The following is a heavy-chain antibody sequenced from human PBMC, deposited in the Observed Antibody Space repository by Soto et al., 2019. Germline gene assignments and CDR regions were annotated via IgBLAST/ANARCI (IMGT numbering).Heavy chain of an antibody. V-gene: IGHV4-59*01. D-gene: IGHD6-13*01. CDR3: AREPSSLAAAGSSYGLDV. CDR1: GGSISSYY. J-gene: IGHJ6*02. Sequence: TSETLSLTCSVSGGSISSYYLSWIRQPPGKGLEWIGYIYNSGSTNYNPSLKSRVTISVDTSKNQFSLKLSSVTAADTAVYYCAREPSSLAAAGSSYGLDVWGQGTSVTVSS. CDR2: IYNSGST.